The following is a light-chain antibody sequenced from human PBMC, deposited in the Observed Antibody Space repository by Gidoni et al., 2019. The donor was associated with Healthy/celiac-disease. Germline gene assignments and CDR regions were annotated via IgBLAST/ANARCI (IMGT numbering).Light chain of an antibody. CDR2: GAS. J-gene: IGKJ4*01. Sequence: EIVMTQSPAPLSVSPGERATLSCRASPSVSSNLAWYQQKPGQAPRLLIYGASTRATGIPARFSGSGSGTEFTLTISSLQSEDFAVYYCQQYNNWPSLTFGGGTKVEIK. CDR3: QQYNNWPSLT. CDR1: PSVSSN. V-gene: IGKV3-15*01.